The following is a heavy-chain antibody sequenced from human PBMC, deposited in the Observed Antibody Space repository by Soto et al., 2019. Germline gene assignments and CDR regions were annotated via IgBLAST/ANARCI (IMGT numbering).Heavy chain of an antibody. Sequence: QVQLQESGPGLVKPSGTLSLTCTVSGGSISSDYWNWIRQPPGKGLEWTGYIHSGSTTYSASLRSXVTISVDTSKNQFSLKLSSVTAADTAVYFCARHDGSRSTDYWGQGTLVTVSS. CDR3: ARHDGSRSTDY. D-gene: IGHD3-10*01. V-gene: IGHV4-59*08. J-gene: IGHJ4*02. CDR1: GGSISSDY. CDR2: IHSGST.